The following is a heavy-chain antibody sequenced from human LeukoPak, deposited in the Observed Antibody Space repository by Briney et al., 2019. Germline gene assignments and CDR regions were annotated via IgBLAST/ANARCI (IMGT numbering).Heavy chain of an antibody. Sequence: GGSLRLSCTASGFTFSSYAMSWVRQAPGKGLEWVSTVTVSGGGTYYGDSVKGRFTISRDNSKNTLYLQMNSLRAEDTAVYYCAKKAARPAYYFDFWGQGTLVTISS. J-gene: IGHJ4*02. CDR2: VTVSGGGT. CDR3: AKKAARPAYYFDF. V-gene: IGHV3-23*01. D-gene: IGHD6-6*01. CDR1: GFTFSSYA.